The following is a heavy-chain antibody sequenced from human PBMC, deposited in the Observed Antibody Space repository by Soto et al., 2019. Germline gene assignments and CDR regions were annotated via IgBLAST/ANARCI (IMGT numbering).Heavy chain of an antibody. D-gene: IGHD5-12*01. V-gene: IGHV4-39*01. J-gene: IGHJ5*02. Sequence: QLQLQESGPGLVKPSETLSLTCTVSGASISSSSYDWGWIRQPPGKGPEWCGSIRYSGTTYYSVCMKSRVTISLDTSENQLSLKLTSVTAADTALYYCARHDRKAVPSTMGWFDPWGQGILVTVSS. CDR1: GASISSSSYD. CDR3: ARHDRKAVPSTMGWFDP. CDR2: IRYSGTT.